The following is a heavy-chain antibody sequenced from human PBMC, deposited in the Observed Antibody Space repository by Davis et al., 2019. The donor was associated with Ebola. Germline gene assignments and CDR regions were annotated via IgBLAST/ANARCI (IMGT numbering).Heavy chain of an antibody. Sequence: ASVKVSCKASGYIFSNYDINWVRQAPGQGLEWMGWINPNSGGTNYAQKFQGWVTMTRDTSISTAYMELSRLRSDDTAVYYCARGLLWFGELLPHYYFDYWGQGTLVTVSS. J-gene: IGHJ4*02. V-gene: IGHV1-2*04. CDR2: INPNSGGT. CDR1: GYIFSNYD. CDR3: ARGLLWFGELLPHYYFDY. D-gene: IGHD3-10*01.